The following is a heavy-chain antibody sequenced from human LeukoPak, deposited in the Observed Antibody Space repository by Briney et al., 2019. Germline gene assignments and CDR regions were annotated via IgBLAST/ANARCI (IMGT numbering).Heavy chain of an antibody. CDR2: INTNTGNP. CDR3: ARRTAVAGNDY. D-gene: IGHD6-19*01. CDR1: GYTFSTYA. J-gene: IGHJ4*02. V-gene: IGHV7-4-1*02. Sequence: ASVKVSCKASGYTFSTYAMNWVRQAPGQGLEWMGWINTNTGNPTYAQGFTGRFVFSLDTSVSTAYLQISSLKAEDTAVYYCARRTAVAGNDYWGQGTLVTVFS.